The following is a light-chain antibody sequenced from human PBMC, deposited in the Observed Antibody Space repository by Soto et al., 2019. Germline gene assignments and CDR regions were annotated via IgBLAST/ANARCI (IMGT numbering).Light chain of an antibody. CDR3: CSYAGSYTFYV. V-gene: IGLV2-11*01. Sequence: QSALTQPRSVSGSPGQSVTISCTGTSSDVGNYNYVSWYQQHPGKAPKLMIYDVSKRPSGVPDRFSGSKSGNTASLTISGRQDEDEADYYCCSYAGSYTFYVFGTGTKLTVL. CDR2: DVS. CDR1: SSDVGNYNY. J-gene: IGLJ1*01.